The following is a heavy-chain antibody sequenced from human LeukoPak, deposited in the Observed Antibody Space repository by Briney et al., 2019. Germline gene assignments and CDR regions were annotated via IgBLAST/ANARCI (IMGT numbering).Heavy chain of an antibody. CDR3: ARKFGTGWFFDY. V-gene: IGHV4-59*01. J-gene: IGHJ4*02. CDR1: DGSLSSYY. D-gene: IGHD6-19*01. CDR2: VSYSGST. Sequence: SEILSLTCTVSDGSLSSYYWTWIRQPPGKGLEWIGYVSYSGSTDYDPSLASRVTISLDTSKNQFSLKLRSVTAADTAVYYCARKFGTGWFFDYWGRGTLVTVSS.